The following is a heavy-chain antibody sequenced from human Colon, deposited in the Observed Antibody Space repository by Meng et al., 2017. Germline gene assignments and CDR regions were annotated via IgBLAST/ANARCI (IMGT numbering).Heavy chain of an antibody. J-gene: IGHJ4*02. V-gene: IGHV4-38-2*01. CDR2: MYHSRSI. Sequence: SETLSLTCAVSGYSIRSDYYWGWIRQPPGKGLEWIGSMYHSRSIYYNPSLKGRVTISLDTSKNQISLTLTSVTAADTAVYYCARERNSWYVDYWGQGTLVTVSS. CDR3: ARERNSWYVDY. CDR1: GYSIRSDYY. D-gene: IGHD6-13*01.